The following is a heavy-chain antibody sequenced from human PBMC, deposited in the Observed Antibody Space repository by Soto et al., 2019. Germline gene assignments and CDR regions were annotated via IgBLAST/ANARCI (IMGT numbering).Heavy chain of an antibody. CDR3: ARVSTGGPAAAGTIWFDP. CDR2: IYTSGST. Sequence: SETLSLTCTVSGGSISSYYWSWTRQPAGKGLEWIGRIYTSGSTNYNPSLKSRVTMSVDTSKNQFSLKLSSVTAADTAVYYCARVSTGGPAAAGTIWFDPWGQGTLVTVSS. V-gene: IGHV4-4*07. D-gene: IGHD6-13*01. J-gene: IGHJ5*02. CDR1: GGSISSYY.